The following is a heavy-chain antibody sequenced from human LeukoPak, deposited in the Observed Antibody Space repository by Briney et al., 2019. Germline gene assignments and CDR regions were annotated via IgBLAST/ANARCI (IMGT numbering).Heavy chain of an antibody. CDR3: ARAERFIFDY. Sequence: PGGSLRLSCAASGFTFSSYAMHWVRQAPGKGLEYVSAISSNGGSTYYANSVKGRFTISRDNSKNTLYLQMGSLRAEDVAVYYCARAERFIFDYWGQGTLVTVSS. V-gene: IGHV3-64*01. CDR1: GFTFSSYA. D-gene: IGHD1-1*01. CDR2: ISSNGGST. J-gene: IGHJ4*02.